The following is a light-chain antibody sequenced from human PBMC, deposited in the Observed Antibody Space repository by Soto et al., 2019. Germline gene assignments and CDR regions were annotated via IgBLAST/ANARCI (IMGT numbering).Light chain of an antibody. CDR2: DVS. CDR3: SSYTSSSTYV. Sequence: QSVLTQPASVSGAPGQAITISCTGTSSDVGGYNYVSWHQQHPGKAPKLMIYDVSNRPPGVSNRFSGSKSGNTASLTISGLQAEDEADYYCSSYTSSSTYVFGTGTKATVL. CDR1: SSDVGGYNY. J-gene: IGLJ1*01. V-gene: IGLV2-14*01.